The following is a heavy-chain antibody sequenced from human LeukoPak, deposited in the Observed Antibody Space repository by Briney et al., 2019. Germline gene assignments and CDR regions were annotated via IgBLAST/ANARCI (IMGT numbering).Heavy chain of an antibody. Sequence: GGSLRLSCAASGFAFSSYSMNWVRQAPGKGLEWVSSISSSSSYIYYADSVKGRFTISRDNAKNSLYLQMNSLRAEDTAVYYCARGRREMATIINWGQGTLVTVSS. D-gene: IGHD5-24*01. CDR2: ISSSSSYI. J-gene: IGHJ4*02. V-gene: IGHV3-21*01. CDR1: GFAFSSYS. CDR3: ARGRREMATIIN.